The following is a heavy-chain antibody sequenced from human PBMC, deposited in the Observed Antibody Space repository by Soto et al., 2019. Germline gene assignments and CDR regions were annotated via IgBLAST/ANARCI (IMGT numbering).Heavy chain of an antibody. J-gene: IGHJ5*02. V-gene: IGHV1-18*01. CDR3: ARVLPPFAP. Sequence: QVQLVQSGAEVKKPGASVKVSCKASGYTFTSYGISWGRQAPGQGLDWMGWINAYNGTTHYAQKLQGRVTMTTVTSPRTAYTELRSLRPDDTTGYYSARVLPPFAPWGQGTVVTVSS. CDR1: GYTFTSYG. CDR2: INAYNGTT.